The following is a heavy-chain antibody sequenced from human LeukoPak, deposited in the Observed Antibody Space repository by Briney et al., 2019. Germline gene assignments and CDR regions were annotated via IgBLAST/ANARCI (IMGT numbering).Heavy chain of an antibody. V-gene: IGHV3-30*02. CDR2: IRYDGSNK. CDR1: GFTFSNYG. CDR3: AKDSRMMVVFITGKGTEFDY. D-gene: IGHD3-22*01. Sequence: GGSLRLSCAASGFTFSNYGMHWFRQAPGKGLEWVAFIRYDGSNKYYSDSVKGRFTVSRDNAKNTLYLQMNSLRAEGTAVYYCAKDSRMMVVFITGKGTEFDYWGQGALVTVSS. J-gene: IGHJ4*02.